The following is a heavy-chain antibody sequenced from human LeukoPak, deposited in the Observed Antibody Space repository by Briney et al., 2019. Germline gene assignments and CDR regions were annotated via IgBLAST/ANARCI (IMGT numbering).Heavy chain of an antibody. CDR1: GFTFSSYA. D-gene: IGHD2-2*02. V-gene: IGHV3-23*01. CDR3: AKVLCSSTSCYTANWFDP. Sequence: GGSLRLSCAASGFTFSSYAMSWVRQAPGKGLEWVSAISGSGGSTYYADSVKGRFTISRDNSKNTLYLQMNSLRAEDTAVYYCAKVLCSSTSCYTANWFDPWGQGTLVTVSS. CDR2: ISGSGGST. J-gene: IGHJ5*02.